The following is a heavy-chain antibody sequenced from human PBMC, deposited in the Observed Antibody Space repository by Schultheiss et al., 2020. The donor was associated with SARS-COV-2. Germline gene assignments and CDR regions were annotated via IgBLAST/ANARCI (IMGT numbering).Heavy chain of an antibody. D-gene: IGHD3-3*01. V-gene: IGHV5-51*01. Sequence: GGSLRLSCKASGYSFNSYWIAWVRQMPGKGLEWMGIIYPGDSDTRYSPSFQGQVTISADKSINTAYLHWGSLKASDTAMYYCARHFEWGGFFQNWGQGTLVTISS. CDR2: IYPGDSDT. J-gene: IGHJ1*01. CDR3: ARHFEWGGFFQN. CDR1: GYSFNSYW.